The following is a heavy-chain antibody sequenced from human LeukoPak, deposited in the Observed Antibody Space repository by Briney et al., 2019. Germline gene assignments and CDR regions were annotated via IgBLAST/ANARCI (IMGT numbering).Heavy chain of an antibody. CDR3: ARQEARAFDY. CDR1: GGSISTFY. CDR2: VYTTGAT. V-gene: IGHV4-4*09. J-gene: IGHJ4*02. Sequence: PSETLSLTCTVSGGSISTFYWSWIRQPPGKGLEWIGYVYTTGATKYNPSLKSRVAISVDTSKNHFSLKLNSVTAANTAVYYCARQEARAFDYWGQGTLVTVPS.